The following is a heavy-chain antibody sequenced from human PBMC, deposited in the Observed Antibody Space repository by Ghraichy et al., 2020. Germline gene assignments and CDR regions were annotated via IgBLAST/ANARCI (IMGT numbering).Heavy chain of an antibody. V-gene: IGHV3-30*02. CDR2: IRYDGSNK. CDR1: GFTFSSYG. Sequence: GGSLRLSCAASGFTFSSYGMHWVRQAPGKGQEWVAFIRYDGSNKYYADSVKGRFTISRDNSKNTLYLQMNSLRAEDTAVYYCAKDGKDGIAVAGTSDYWGQGTLVTVSS. CDR3: AKDGKDGIAVAGTSDY. J-gene: IGHJ4*02. D-gene: IGHD6-19*01.